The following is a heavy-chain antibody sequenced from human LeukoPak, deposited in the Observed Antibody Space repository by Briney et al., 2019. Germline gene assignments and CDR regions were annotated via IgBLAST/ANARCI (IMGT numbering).Heavy chain of an antibody. CDR1: GYTFTGYY. V-gene: IGHV1-2*02. CDR2: INPNSGGT. D-gene: IGHD3-3*01. CDR3: ARDLSITIFGVVISLTFDI. Sequence: GASVKVSCKASGYTFTGYYMHWVRQAPGQGLEWMGWINPNSGGTNYAQKFQGRVTMTRDTSISTAYMELSRLRSGDTAVYYCARDLSITIFGVVISLTFDIWGQGTMVTVSS. J-gene: IGHJ3*02.